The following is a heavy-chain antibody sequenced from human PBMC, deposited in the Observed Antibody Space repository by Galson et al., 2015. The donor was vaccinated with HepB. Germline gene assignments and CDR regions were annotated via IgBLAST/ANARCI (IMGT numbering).Heavy chain of an antibody. CDR2: LNPNTGDT. J-gene: IGHJ5*02. V-gene: IGHV1-2*06. Sequence: SVKVSCKAFGYTFIAYYIHWVRQAPGQGLEWMGRLNPNTGDTNYAQKFQGRVTMTRDTSINTAYMELTSLRSDDTAVYYCAKVFWQGQTSAYPGSKYNWLDPWGQGTLVTVSS. CDR1: GYTFIAYY. D-gene: IGHD5-12*01. CDR3: AKVFWQGQTSAYPGSKYNWLDP.